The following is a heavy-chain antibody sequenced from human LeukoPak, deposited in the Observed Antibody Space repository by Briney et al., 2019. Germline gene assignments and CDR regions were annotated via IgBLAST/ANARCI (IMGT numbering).Heavy chain of an antibody. J-gene: IGHJ5*02. D-gene: IGHD2-15*01. CDR2: ISSSGSTI. CDR3: ARAYPKRYCSGGSCQQNWFDP. CDR1: GFTFSDYY. V-gene: IGHV3-11*01. Sequence: GGSLRLSCAASGFTFSDYYMSWIRQAPGKGLEWVSYISSSGSTIYYADSVKGRFTISRDNAKNSLYLQINSLRAEDTAVYYCARAYPKRYCSGGSCQQNWFDPWGQGTLVTVSS.